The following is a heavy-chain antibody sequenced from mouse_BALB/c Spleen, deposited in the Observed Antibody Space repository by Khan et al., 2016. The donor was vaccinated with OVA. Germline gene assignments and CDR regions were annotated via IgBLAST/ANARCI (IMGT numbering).Heavy chain of an antibody. J-gene: IGHJ4*01. CDR2: IWSDGST. V-gene: IGHV2-6-1*01. Sequence: QVQLKESGPGLVAPSQSLYITCTISGFSLTNYGVHWVRQPPGKGLEWLVVIWSDGSTTYYSALKPRLITSKDNTKSQVFLKMNSLQTDDTAVYFCARQPYYHYNIMDYWGQGTSVTVSS. D-gene: IGHD2-10*01. CDR3: ARQPYYHYNIMDY. CDR1: GFSLTNYG.